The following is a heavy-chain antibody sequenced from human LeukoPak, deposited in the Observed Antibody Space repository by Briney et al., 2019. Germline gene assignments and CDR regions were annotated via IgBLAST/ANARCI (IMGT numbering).Heavy chain of an antibody. CDR1: GFTFSSYS. CDR2: ISHSSSYI. J-gene: IGHJ4*02. Sequence: PGGSLRLSCAASGFTFSSYSMNWVRQAPGKGLEWVSSISHSSSYIYYADSVKGRFTISRDNAKNSLYLQMNSLRAEDTAVYYCARDDGSGSFYFDYWGQGTLVTVSS. V-gene: IGHV3-21*01. CDR3: ARDDGSGSFYFDY. D-gene: IGHD3-10*01.